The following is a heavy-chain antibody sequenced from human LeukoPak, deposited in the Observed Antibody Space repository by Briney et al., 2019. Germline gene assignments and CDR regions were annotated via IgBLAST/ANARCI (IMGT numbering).Heavy chain of an antibody. CDR1: GYTFTSYY. CDR3: ARGRLRVRGVTGIFDY. CDR2: INPSGGST. Sequence: GASVKVSCKASGYTFTSYYMHRVRQAPGQGLEWMGIINPSGGSTSYAQKFQGRVTMTRDTSTSTVYMELSSLRSEDTAVYYCARGRLRVRGVTGIFDYWGQGTLVTVSS. J-gene: IGHJ4*02. V-gene: IGHV1-46*01. D-gene: IGHD3-10*01.